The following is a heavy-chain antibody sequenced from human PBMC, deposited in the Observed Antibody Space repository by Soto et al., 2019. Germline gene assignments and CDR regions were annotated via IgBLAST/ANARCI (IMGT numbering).Heavy chain of an antibody. CDR2: ISAYNGNT. J-gene: IGHJ4*02. CDR3: ARLSPKQDPYDSSGYYFDY. D-gene: IGHD3-22*01. CDR1: GFTFTSHG. Sequence: ASVKVSCKASGFTFTSHGINWVRQAPGQRLEWMGWISAYNGNTNYAQKLQGRVTMTTDTSTSTAYMELRSLRSDDTAVYYCARLSPKQDPYDSSGYYFDYWGQGTLVTVSS. V-gene: IGHV1-18*01.